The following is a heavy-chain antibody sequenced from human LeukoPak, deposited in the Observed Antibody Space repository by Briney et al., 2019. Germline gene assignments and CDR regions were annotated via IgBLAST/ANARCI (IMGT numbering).Heavy chain of an antibody. D-gene: IGHD6-19*01. CDR3: AVAGTGYFDS. CDR1: GFTFSSYW. CDR2: INSDGSYT. Sequence: GGSLRLSCAASGFTFSSYWMHWVRQAPAKGLVWVSRINSDGSYTSYADSVKGRFTISRDNAKNTLYLQMNSLRAEDTAVYYCAVAGTGYFDSLGQGTLVTVSS. J-gene: IGHJ4*02. V-gene: IGHV3-74*01.